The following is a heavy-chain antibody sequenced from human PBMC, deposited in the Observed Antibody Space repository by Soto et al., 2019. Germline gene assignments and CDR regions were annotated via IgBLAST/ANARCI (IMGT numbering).Heavy chain of an antibody. CDR2: IDWDDDK. J-gene: IGHJ5*02. Sequence: SGPTLVNPTQTLTLTCTFSGFSLSTSGMRVSWIRQPPGKALEWLARIDWDDDKLYSTSLKTRLTISKDTSKNQVVLTMTNMDPVDTATYYCARSIVAAGNRWFDPWGQGTLVTVS. D-gene: IGHD6-13*01. CDR1: GFSLSTSGMR. V-gene: IGHV2-70*04. CDR3: ARSIVAAGNRWFDP.